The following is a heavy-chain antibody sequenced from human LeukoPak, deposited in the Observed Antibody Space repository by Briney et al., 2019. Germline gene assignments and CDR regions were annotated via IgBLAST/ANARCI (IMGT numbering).Heavy chain of an antibody. V-gene: IGHV4-59*01. CDR1: GGSISSYY. J-gene: IGHJ3*02. CDR2: IYYSGST. CDR3: AGTYYYDSSGYYYYGSAAFDI. D-gene: IGHD3-22*01. Sequence: SETLSLTSTVSGGSISSYYWSWIRQPPGKGLEWIGYIYYSGSTNYNPSLKSRVTISVDTSKNQFSLKLSSVTAADTAVYYCAGTYYYDSSGYYYYGSAAFDIWGQGTMVTVSS.